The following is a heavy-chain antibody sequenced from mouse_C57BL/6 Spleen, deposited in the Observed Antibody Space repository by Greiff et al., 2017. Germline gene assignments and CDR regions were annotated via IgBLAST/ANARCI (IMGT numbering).Heavy chain of an antibody. D-gene: IGHD2-5*01. CDR3: ARDLYYSNWYFDV. V-gene: IGHV1-59*01. CDR1: GYTFTSYW. CDR2: IDPSDSYT. J-gene: IGHJ1*03. Sequence: VQLQQPGAELVRPGTSVKLSCKASGYTFTSYWMHWVKQRPGQGLEWIGVIDPSDSYTNYNQKFKGKATLTVDTSSSTAYMQLSSLTSEDSAVYYCARDLYYSNWYFDVWGTGTTVTVSS.